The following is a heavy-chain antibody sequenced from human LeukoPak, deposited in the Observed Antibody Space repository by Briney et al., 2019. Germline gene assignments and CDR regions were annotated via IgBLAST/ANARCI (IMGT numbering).Heavy chain of an antibody. D-gene: IGHD1-26*01. CDR1: GYTFTDYY. Sequence: ASVKVSCKASGYTFTDYYMHWVRQAPGQGLEWLGWINPNSGGTSYAQKFQGRVTMTRDTSISIAYMEVSRLRSDDTAVYYCATMGATNFDHWGQGTLVTVSS. V-gene: IGHV1-2*02. CDR2: INPNSGGT. CDR3: ATMGATNFDH. J-gene: IGHJ4*02.